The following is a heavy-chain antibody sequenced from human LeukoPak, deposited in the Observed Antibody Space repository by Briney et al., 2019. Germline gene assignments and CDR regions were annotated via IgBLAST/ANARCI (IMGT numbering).Heavy chain of an antibody. J-gene: IGHJ4*02. CDR3: ATEVTMVRGVIGYFDY. V-gene: IGHV1-2*02. CDR1: GYTFTGYY. D-gene: IGHD3-10*01. Sequence: ASVKVSCKASGYTFTGYYMHWVRQAPGQGLEWMGWINPNSGGTNYAQKFQGRVTMTRDTSISTAYMELSRLRSDDTAVYYCATEVTMVRGVIGYFDYWGQGTLVTVSS. CDR2: INPNSGGT.